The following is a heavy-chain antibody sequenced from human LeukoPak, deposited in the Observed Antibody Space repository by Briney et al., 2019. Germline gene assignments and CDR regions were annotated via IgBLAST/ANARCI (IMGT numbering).Heavy chain of an antibody. CDR2: IYYSGST. CDR1: GGSISSYY. CDR3: ARWNHSSGWSDDAFDI. V-gene: IGHV4-59*01. D-gene: IGHD6-19*01. J-gene: IGHJ3*02. Sequence: SETLSLTCTVSGGSISSYYWSWIRQPPGKGLEWIGYIYYSGSTNYNPSLKSRVTISVDTSKNQFSLKLSSVTAADTAVYHCARWNHSSGWSDDAFDIWGQGTMVTVSS.